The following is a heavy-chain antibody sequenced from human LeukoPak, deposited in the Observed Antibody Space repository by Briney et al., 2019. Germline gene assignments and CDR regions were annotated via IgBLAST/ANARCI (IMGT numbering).Heavy chain of an antibody. CDR3: ASAYCSSTSCYPY. Sequence: GGSLRLSCAASGFTFSSYAVHWVRQAPTKGLDWVAFIRSDGYIKYYADSVKGRFTISRDSAKNSLYLQMNSLRAEDTAVYYCASAYCSSTSCYPYWGQGTLVTVSS. CDR1: GFTFSSYA. V-gene: IGHV3-30*02. D-gene: IGHD2-2*01. J-gene: IGHJ4*02. CDR2: IRSDGYIK.